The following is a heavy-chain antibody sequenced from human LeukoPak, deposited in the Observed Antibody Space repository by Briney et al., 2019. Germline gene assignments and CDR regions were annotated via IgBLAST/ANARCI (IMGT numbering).Heavy chain of an antibody. Sequence: SETLSLTCTVSGYSISSGYSWGWIRQPPGKGLEWIGYIYHSGSTYYNPSLKSRVTISVDRSKNQFSLKLSSVTAADTAVYYCASQVGATGAFDIWGQGTMVTVSS. CDR1: GYSISSGYS. CDR2: IYHSGST. D-gene: IGHD1-26*01. V-gene: IGHV4-38-2*02. J-gene: IGHJ3*02. CDR3: ASQVGATGAFDI.